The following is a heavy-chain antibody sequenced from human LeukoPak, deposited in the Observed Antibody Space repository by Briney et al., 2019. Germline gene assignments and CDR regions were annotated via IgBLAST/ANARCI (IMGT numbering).Heavy chain of an antibody. D-gene: IGHD4-11*01. CDR3: AYRATITQLDY. Sequence: SGPTLVKPTETLTLTCTFSGFSLTTGVCVGRIRQPPGKALEWLGFTYWNDDKRYSPSLKTRLTITKDTSKNQVFLTMTNMDPVDTATYYCAYRATITQLDYWGQGILVTVSS. CDR2: TYWNDDK. V-gene: IGHV2-5*01. CDR1: GFSLTTGVC. J-gene: IGHJ4*02.